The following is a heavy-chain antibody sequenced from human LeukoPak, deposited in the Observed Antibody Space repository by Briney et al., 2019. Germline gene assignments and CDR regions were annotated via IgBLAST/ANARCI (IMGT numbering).Heavy chain of an antibody. CDR3: ARTCGSYPCSYYYGMDV. D-gene: IGHD1-26*01. CDR2: ISAYNGNT. CDR1: GYTFTSYG. J-gene: IGHJ6*02. Sequence: ASVKVSCKASGYTFTSYGIIWVRQAPGQGLEWMGWISAYNGNTNYVQKLQGRVTMATDTSTSTAYMELRGLRSDDTAVYYCARTCGSYPCSYYYGMDVWGQGTTVTVSS. V-gene: IGHV1-18*01.